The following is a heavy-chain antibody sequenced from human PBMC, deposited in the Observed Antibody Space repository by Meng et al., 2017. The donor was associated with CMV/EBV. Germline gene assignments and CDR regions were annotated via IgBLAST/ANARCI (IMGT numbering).Heavy chain of an antibody. CDR3: ARAPSPLYGSSTSCYTGGMDV. V-gene: IGHV1-8*01. D-gene: IGHD2-2*02. CDR1: GYTFTSYD. CDR2: MNPNSGNT. Sequence: ASVQVSCKASGYTFTSYDINWVRQATGQGLEWMGWMNPNSGNTGYAQKFQDRVTMTRITSISTAYMELSSLRSEDTAVYYFARAPSPLYGSSTSCYTGGMDVWGQGTTVTVSS. J-gene: IGHJ6*02.